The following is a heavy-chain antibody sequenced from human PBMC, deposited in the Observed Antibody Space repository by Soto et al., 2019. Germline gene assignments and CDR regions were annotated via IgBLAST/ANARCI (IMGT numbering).Heavy chain of an antibody. CDR2: ISSSSSYI. V-gene: IGHV3-21*01. J-gene: IGHJ3*02. D-gene: IGHD6-13*01. Sequence: PGGSLRLSCAASGFTFSSYSMNWVRQAPGKGLEWVSSISSSSSYIYYADSVKGRFTISRDNAKNSLYLQMNSLRAEDTAVYYCASLYGIAAAGPIRNAFDIWGQGTMVTVSS. CDR3: ASLYGIAAAGPIRNAFDI. CDR1: GFTFSSYS.